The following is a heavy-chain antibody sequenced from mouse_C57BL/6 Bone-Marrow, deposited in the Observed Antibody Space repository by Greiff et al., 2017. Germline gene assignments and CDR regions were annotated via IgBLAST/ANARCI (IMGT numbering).Heavy chain of an antibody. CDR2: ISNLAYSI. Sequence: EVMLVESGGGLVQPGGSLKLSCAASGFTFSDYGMAWVRQAPRKGPEWVAFISNLAYSIYYADTVTGRFTISRENAKNTLYLEMSSLRSEDTAMYYCARHRRYFDYWGQGTTLTVSS. CDR3: ARHRRYFDY. CDR1: GFTFSDYG. V-gene: IGHV5-15*04. J-gene: IGHJ2*01.